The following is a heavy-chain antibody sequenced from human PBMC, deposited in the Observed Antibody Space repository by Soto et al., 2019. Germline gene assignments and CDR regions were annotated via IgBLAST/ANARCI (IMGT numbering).Heavy chain of an antibody. CDR2: INSDGSNI. J-gene: IGHJ6*02. CDR1: GFTFSSYW. CDR3: ARGGSPHYYYYGFDV. Sequence: LRLSCAASGFTFSSYWMHWVRQDPGKGLVWVSRINSDGSNITYADFVKGRFTISRSNADNTLYLQMSSLRAEDTALYHCARGGSPHYYYYGFDVWGQGTTVTVSS. V-gene: IGHV3-74*01. D-gene: IGHD1-26*01.